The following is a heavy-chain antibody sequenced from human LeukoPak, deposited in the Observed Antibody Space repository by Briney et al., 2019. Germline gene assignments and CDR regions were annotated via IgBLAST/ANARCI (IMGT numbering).Heavy chain of an antibody. CDR3: ARGKELAAPDP. CDR1: GGSISRGDYY. D-gene: IGHD6-6*01. V-gene: IGHV4-30-4*01. Sequence: SQTLSLTCPVSGGSISRGDYYWSWIHQPPGRGLEWIGYIYYSGSTYYNPSLKSRVTISVDTSKNQSSLKLSSVTAADTAVYYCARGKELAAPDPWGQGTLVTVSS. CDR2: IYYSGST. J-gene: IGHJ5*02.